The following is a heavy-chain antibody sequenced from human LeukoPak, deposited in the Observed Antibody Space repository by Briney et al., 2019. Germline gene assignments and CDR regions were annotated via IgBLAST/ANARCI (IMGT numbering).Heavy chain of an antibody. CDR3: AKDFYDSSGSRYDY. D-gene: IGHD3-22*01. CDR1: GFAFSSYA. Sequence: GGSLRLSCTASGFAFSSYAMSWVRQVPGVRLEWVSAIDGGGGRTWHADSVRGRFTISRDNSKNTLFMQMNSLRAEDTAVYYCAKDFYDSSGSRYDYWGQGTLVTVSS. V-gene: IGHV3-23*01. CDR2: IDGGGGRT. J-gene: IGHJ4*02.